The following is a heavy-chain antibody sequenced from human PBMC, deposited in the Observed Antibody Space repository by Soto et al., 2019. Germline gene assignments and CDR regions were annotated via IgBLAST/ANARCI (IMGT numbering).Heavy chain of an antibody. CDR2: IIPIFGTA. CDR3: ARDLGPHYYDSSGSPFDY. D-gene: IGHD3-22*01. V-gene: IGHV1-69*01. J-gene: IGHJ4*02. CDR1: GGTFSSCA. Sequence: QVQLVQSGAEVKKPGSSVKVSCKASGGTFSSCAISWVRQAPGQGLEWMGGIIPIFGTANYAQKFQGRVTITADESTSTAYMELSSLRSEDTAVYYCARDLGPHYYDSSGSPFDYWGPGTLVTVSS.